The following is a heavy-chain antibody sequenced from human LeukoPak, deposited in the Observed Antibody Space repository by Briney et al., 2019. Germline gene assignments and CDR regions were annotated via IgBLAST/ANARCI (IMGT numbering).Heavy chain of an antibody. V-gene: IGHV4-59*08. J-gene: IGHJ3*02. CDR3: ARHCGGDFPYAFEI. CDR2: IYYSGST. D-gene: IGHD2-21*02. CDR1: GGSISSYY. Sequence: SETLSLTCTVSGGSISSYYWSWIRQPPGKGLEWIGYIYYSGSTNYNPSLKSRVTISVDTSKNQFSLKLSSVTAADTAVYYCARHCGGDFPYAFEIWGQGTMVTVSS.